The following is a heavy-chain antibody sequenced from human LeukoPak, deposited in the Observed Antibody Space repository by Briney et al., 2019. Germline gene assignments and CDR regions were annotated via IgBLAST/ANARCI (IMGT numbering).Heavy chain of an antibody. D-gene: IGHD2-15*01. CDR2: IYYSGST. J-gene: IGHJ5*02. V-gene: IGHV4-59*01. Sequence: SETLSLTCTVSGGSISSYYWSWIRQPPGKGLEWIGYIYYSGSTNYNPSLKSRVTISVDTSKNQFSLKLSSVTAADTAVYYCARRGTLRYCSGGSCLGWFDPWGQGTLVTVSS. CDR3: ARRGTLRYCSGGSCLGWFDP. CDR1: GGSISSYY.